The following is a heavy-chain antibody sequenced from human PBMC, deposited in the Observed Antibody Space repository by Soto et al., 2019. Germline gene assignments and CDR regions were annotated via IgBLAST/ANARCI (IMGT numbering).Heavy chain of an antibody. Sequence: SGGSLRLSCAASGFTFSSYGMHWVRQAPGKGLEWVAVISYDGSNKYYADSVKGRFTISRDNSKNTLYLQMNSLRAEDTAVYYCAKVTTGTPFDYWGQGTLVTVSS. J-gene: IGHJ4*02. CDR2: ISYDGSNK. CDR3: AKVTTGTPFDY. D-gene: IGHD1-1*01. V-gene: IGHV3-30*18. CDR1: GFTFSSYG.